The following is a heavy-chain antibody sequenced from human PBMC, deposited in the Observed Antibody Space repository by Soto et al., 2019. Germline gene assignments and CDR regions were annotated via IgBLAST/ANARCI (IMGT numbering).Heavy chain of an antibody. CDR3: ARVERSSTSMDH. J-gene: IGHJ4*02. CDR2: MNPDSGDT. V-gene: IGHV1-8*01. D-gene: IGHD6-13*01. Sequence: ASVKVSCKASGYTFISYDINWVRQAAGQGLEWMGWMNPDSGDTGYAQKFQGRVTMTRHTSINTAYMELSSLRSEDTAVYYCARVERSSTSMDHWGQGALVTVSS. CDR1: GYTFISYD.